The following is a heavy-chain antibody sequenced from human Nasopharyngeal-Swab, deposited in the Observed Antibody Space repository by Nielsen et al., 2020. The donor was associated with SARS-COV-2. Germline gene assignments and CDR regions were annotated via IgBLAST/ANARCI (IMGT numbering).Heavy chain of an antibody. J-gene: IGHJ6*02. CDR3: ARDIGHSSGWYSYYSYGMDV. D-gene: IGHD6-19*01. Sequence: GASLKISCAASGFTFGYYGMHWVRQAPGKGLEWGAVISYDGSKKYYVDSVKGRLTISRDNSKNTLYLQMNSLRAEDTAVYYCARDIGHSSGWYSYYSYGMDVWGQGTTVTVSS. V-gene: IGHV3-30*03. CDR1: GFTFGYYG. CDR2: ISYDGSKK.